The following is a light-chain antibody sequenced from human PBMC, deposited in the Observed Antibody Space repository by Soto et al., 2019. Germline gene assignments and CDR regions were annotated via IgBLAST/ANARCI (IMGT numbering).Light chain of an antibody. Sequence: QSALTQPPSASGSPGQSVAISCTGTSSDVGGYNYVSWYQQHPGKAPKLMIYEVNKRPSGVPDRFSGSKSGNTASLTVSGLQSEDEGDYYCSSYAGNSNVFRTGTKVTVL. V-gene: IGLV2-8*01. CDR1: SSDVGGYNY. CDR3: SSYAGNSNV. J-gene: IGLJ1*01. CDR2: EVN.